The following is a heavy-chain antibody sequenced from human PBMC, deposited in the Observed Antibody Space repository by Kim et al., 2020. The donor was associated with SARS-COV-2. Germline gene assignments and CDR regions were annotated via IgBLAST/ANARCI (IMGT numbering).Heavy chain of an antibody. V-gene: IGHV4-39*01. CDR2: IYYSGST. D-gene: IGHD2-2*01. CDR3: ARHGVVVVPAAINYYYGMDV. J-gene: IGHJ6*02. Sequence: SETLSLTCTVSGGSISSSSYYWGWIRQPPGKGLEWIGSIYYSGSTYYNPSLKSRVTISVDTSKNQFSLKLSSVTAADTAVYYCARHGVVVVPAAINYYYGMDVWGQGTTVTVSS. CDR1: GGSISSSSYY.